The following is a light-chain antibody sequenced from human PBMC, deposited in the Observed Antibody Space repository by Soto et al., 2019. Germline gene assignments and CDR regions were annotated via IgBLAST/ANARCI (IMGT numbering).Light chain of an antibody. Sequence: EIVLTQSPGTLSLSPGERATLSCRASQSVRSNYLAWYQQKPGQAPRFLIYDASTRATDIPDRFSGSGSGTDFTLTISRLEPEDFAVYYCQQYGRSTLTFGGGTKVEIK. V-gene: IGKV3-20*01. CDR2: DAS. CDR1: QSVRSNY. J-gene: IGKJ4*01. CDR3: QQYGRSTLT.